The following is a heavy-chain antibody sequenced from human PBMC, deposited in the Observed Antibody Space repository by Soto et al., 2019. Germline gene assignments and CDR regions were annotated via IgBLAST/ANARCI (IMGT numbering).Heavy chain of an antibody. V-gene: IGHV4-31*03. CDR1: GGSISSGAYY. CDR3: AVYDSSGSRGFQH. Sequence: QVQLQESGPGLVKPSQTLSLTCTVSGGSISSGAYYWSWIRQHPGKGLEWIGYIYYSGSTYYNPSXXXRXXISVGTTKTQFSLKLSSVTAADAAVYYCAVYDSSGSRGFQHWGQGTLVTVSS. D-gene: IGHD3-22*01. CDR2: IYYSGST. J-gene: IGHJ1*01.